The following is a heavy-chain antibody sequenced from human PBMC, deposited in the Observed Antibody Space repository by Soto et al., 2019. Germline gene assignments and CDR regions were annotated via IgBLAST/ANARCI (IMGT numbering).Heavy chain of an antibody. Sequence: QVQLQESGPGLVKPSQTLSLTCTVSGGSISSGGYYWSWIRQHPGKGLEWIGYLYYSGSTYYNPSLKSRVTISVDTSKNQFSLKLSSVTAADTAVYYCARSFAPAAMVTLDFDYWGQGTLVTVSS. CDR3: ARSFAPAAMVTLDFDY. CDR2: LYYSGST. D-gene: IGHD5-18*01. CDR1: GGSISSGGYY. J-gene: IGHJ4*02. V-gene: IGHV4-31*03.